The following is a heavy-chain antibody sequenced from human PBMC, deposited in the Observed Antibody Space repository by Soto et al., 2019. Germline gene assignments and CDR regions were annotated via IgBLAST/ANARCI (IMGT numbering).Heavy chain of an antibody. J-gene: IGHJ4*02. Sequence: PSETLSLTCAVYGGSVNGYYWNWIRQTPGKGLEWIGEIFHSGRTNYSPSFKSRVTISVDTSKSQFSLEMASVTAADTAVYYCARANLRSGWTFDHWGQGAPVTVSS. D-gene: IGHD6-19*01. V-gene: IGHV4-34*12. CDR1: GGSVNGYY. CDR2: IFHSGRT. CDR3: ARANLRSGWTFDH.